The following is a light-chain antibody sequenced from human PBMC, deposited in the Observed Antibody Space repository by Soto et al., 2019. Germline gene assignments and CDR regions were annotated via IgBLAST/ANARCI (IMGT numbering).Light chain of an antibody. V-gene: IGKV1-9*01. J-gene: IGKJ4*01. Sequence: DIQLTQSPSFLSASVGDRVTITCQASQGISSYLAWYQQKPGKAPKLLIYAASTLQSGVPSRFSGSGSGTEFTLTISSLQPEDFATYYCQQLNFGGGTKVEIK. CDR2: AAS. CDR3: QQLN. CDR1: QGISSY.